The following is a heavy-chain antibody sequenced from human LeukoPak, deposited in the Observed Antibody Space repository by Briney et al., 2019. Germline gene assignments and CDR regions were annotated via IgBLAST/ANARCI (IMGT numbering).Heavy chain of an antibody. CDR2: IIPIFGTA. V-gene: IGHV1-69*13. J-gene: IGHJ4*02. CDR1: GGTFSSHA. Sequence: ASVKVSCKASGGTFSSHAISWVRQAPGQGLEWMGGIIPIFGTANYAQKFQGRVTITADESTSTAYMELSSLRSEDTAVYYCARYLVGATTVWFDYWGQGTLVTVSS. D-gene: IGHD1-26*01. CDR3: ARYLVGATTVWFDY.